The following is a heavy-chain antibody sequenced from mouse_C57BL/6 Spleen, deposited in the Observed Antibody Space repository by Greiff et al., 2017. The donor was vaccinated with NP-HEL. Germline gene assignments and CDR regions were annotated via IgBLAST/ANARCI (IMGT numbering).Heavy chain of an antibody. CDR1: GYTFTDYY. J-gene: IGHJ2*01. Sequence: EVQLQQSGPELVKPGASVKISCKASGYTFTDYYMNWVKQSHGKSLEWIGDINPNNGGTSYNQKFKGKATLTVDKSSSTAYMELRSLTSEDSAVYYCARWGSYVENYFDYWCQGTTLTVSS. D-gene: IGHD1-1*02. V-gene: IGHV1-26*01. CDR3: ARWGSYVENYFDY. CDR2: INPNNGGT.